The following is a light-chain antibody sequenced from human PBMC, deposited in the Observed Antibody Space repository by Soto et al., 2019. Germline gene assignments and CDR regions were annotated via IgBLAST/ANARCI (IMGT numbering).Light chain of an antibody. Sequence: QSALTQPRSVSGSPGQSVTISWTGTSSDVGGYNYVSWYQQHPGKAPKFMIYDVSKRPSGVPDRFSGSKSGNTASLTISGLQTEDEADYYCCSYAGSYSFVFGTGTKLTVL. J-gene: IGLJ1*01. CDR2: DVS. V-gene: IGLV2-11*01. CDR1: SSDVGGYNY. CDR3: CSYAGSYSFV.